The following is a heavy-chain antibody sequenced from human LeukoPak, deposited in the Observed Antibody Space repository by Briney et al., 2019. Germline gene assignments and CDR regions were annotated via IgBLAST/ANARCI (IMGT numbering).Heavy chain of an antibody. CDR2: INPSGGRT. Sequence: VASVKVSCKASGYTFTSYYMHWVRQAPGQGLEWMGIINPSGGRTRYAQKFQGRVTMTRDMSTSTVYMELSSLRSEDTAVYYCARSDHFEVSAKRDWYFDLWGRGTLVTVSS. CDR1: GYTFTSYY. J-gene: IGHJ2*01. CDR3: ARSDHFEVSAKRDWYFDL. V-gene: IGHV1-46*01. D-gene: IGHD2-15*01.